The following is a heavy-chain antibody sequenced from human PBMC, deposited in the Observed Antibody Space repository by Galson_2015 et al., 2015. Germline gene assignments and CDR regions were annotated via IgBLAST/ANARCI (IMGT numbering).Heavy chain of an antibody. J-gene: IGHJ6*02. CDR1: GDSVSSSSAA. V-gene: IGHV6-1*01. CDR2: TYYRSKWYN. CDR3: AREFYGMDV. Sequence: CAISGDSVSSSSAAWSWIRQSPSRGLEWLGRTYYRSKWYNDYAVSVKSRITINPDTSKNQFSLLLNSVTPEDTAVYYCAREFYGMDVWGQGTTVTVSS.